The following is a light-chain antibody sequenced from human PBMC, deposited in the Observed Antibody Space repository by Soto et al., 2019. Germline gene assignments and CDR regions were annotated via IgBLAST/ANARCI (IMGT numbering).Light chain of an antibody. CDR1: QSVSNNY. Sequence: IVLTQSPGTLSLSPGERATLSCRASQSVSNNYLAWYQQKPGQAPRLLIHGAFTRAPGFPVRFRGTGSGSEFTLTISSLQPADFATYYCQQLKSFPVTFGQGTRLEIK. J-gene: IGKJ5*01. CDR2: GAF. CDR3: QQLKSFPVT. V-gene: IGKV3-20*01.